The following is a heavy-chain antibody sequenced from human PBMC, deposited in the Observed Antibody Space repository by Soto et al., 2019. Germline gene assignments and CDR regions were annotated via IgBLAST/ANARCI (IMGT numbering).Heavy chain of an antibody. CDR3: ARETRDRFAVAELYNWFDP. Sequence: PSETLSLTCTVSGGSISSGGYYWSWIRQHPGKGLEWIGNIYYSASTNYNPSLKSRVTISVDTSKNQFSLKLSSVTAADTAVYYCARETRDRFAVAELYNWFDPWGQGTLVTVSS. V-gene: IGHV4-61*08. D-gene: IGHD2-15*01. CDR1: GGSISSGGYY. J-gene: IGHJ5*02. CDR2: IYYSAST.